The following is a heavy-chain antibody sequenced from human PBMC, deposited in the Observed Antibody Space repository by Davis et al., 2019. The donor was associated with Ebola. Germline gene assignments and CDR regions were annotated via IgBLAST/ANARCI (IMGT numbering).Heavy chain of an antibody. CDR3: AKGLVAATLVYYYYYGMDV. CDR2: ISGSGGST. J-gene: IGHJ6*02. V-gene: IGHV3-23*01. CDR1: GFTFSSYA. Sequence: GESLKISCAASGFTFSSYAMSWVRQAPGKGLEWVSAISGSGGSTYYADSVKGRFTISRDNSKNTLYLQMNSLRAEDTAVYYCAKGLVAATLVYYYYYGMDVWGQGTTVTGSS. D-gene: IGHD2-15*01.